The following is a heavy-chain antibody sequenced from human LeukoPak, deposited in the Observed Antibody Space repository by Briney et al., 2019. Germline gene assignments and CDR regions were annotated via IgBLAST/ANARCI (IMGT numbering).Heavy chain of an antibody. Sequence: SETLSLTCTVSGCSISTYYLSWIRQPPGKGLEWIGYIYYSGSTNYNPSLKSRVTISVDTSKNQFALKLSSVAAADTAVYYCAGARGVITMVRGVITPDWFDPWGQGTLVTVSS. J-gene: IGHJ5*02. CDR3: AGARGVITMVRGVITPDWFDP. CDR1: GCSISTYY. CDR2: IYYSGST. D-gene: IGHD3-10*01. V-gene: IGHV4-59*01.